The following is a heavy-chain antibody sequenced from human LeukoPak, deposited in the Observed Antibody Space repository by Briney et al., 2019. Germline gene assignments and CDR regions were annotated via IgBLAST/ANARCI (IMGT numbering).Heavy chain of an antibody. V-gene: IGHV3-23*01. CDR3: AKGSGSYSAYFDY. D-gene: IGHD1-26*01. Sequence: GGSLRLSCAASGFTFSSYAMSWVRQAPGKGLEWVSAISGSGGSTYYADSVKGRFTISRDNSKNTLYLQMNSLSAEDTAVYYCAKGSGSYSAYFDYWGQGTLVTVSS. CDR1: GFTFSSYA. CDR2: ISGSGGST. J-gene: IGHJ4*02.